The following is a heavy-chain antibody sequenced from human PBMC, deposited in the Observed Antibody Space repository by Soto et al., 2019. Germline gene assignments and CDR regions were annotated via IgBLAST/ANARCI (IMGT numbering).Heavy chain of an antibody. V-gene: IGHV3-30*03. Sequence: QVQLVESGGGVVQPGRSLRLSCAASGFPFTSYGMQWVREGPDQGLEWVAIISYDGSEKYYSDSVKGRFTISRDNSKNTLYLQMNSLRPEDTALYYCVGGQYYFDYRGQGTLVIVSS. D-gene: IGHD3-10*01. CDR3: VGGQYYFDY. J-gene: IGHJ4*02. CDR2: ISYDGSEK. CDR1: GFPFTSYG.